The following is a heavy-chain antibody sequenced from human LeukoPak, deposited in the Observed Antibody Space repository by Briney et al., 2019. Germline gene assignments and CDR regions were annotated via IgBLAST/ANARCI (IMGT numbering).Heavy chain of an antibody. V-gene: IGHV1-3*01. D-gene: IGHD3-9*01. CDR3: ARDQGLRYFDWLSVFDP. Sequence: ASVKVSCKASGYTFTSYAMHWVRQAPGQRLEWMGWINAGSGNTKYSQKFQGRVTITRDTSASTAYMELSSLRSEDTAVYYCARDQGLRYFDWLSVFDPWGQGTLVTVSS. CDR2: INAGSGNT. CDR1: GYTFTSYA. J-gene: IGHJ5*02.